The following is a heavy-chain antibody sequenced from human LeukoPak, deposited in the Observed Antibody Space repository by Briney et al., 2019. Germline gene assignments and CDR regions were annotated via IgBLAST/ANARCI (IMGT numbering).Heavy chain of an antibody. CDR3: AREGSGSYYSRGYYYLYGMDV. D-gene: IGHD3-10*01. J-gene: IGHJ6*02. V-gene: IGHV3-66*03. Sequence: GGSLRLSCAASGFTLSSNYMSCVRQARGKGLEWVSVIYSCGSTYYPDSVKGRFHISRHIYKNMLYLQMNCLSAEDTAVYYCAREGSGSYYSRGYYYLYGMDVWGQGTMVTVFS. CDR2: IYSCGST. CDR1: GFTLSSNY.